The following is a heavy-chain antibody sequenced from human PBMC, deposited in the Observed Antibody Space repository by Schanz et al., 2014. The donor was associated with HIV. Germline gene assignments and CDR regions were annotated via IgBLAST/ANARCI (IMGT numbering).Heavy chain of an antibody. D-gene: IGHD4-17*01. CDR3: AKDYGDFVPYGFLDF. CDR2: ISDSGHTI. CDR1: GFTFSDYY. Sequence: QVQLVESGGGLVKPGGSLRLSCAASGFTFSDYYMSWIRQTPGKGLEWLSYISDSGHTIVYADSVKGRFTVSRDDSKNTVYVQMDSLTAEDTAVYYCAKDYGDFVPYGFLDFWGQGTLVAVSS. V-gene: IGHV3-11*04. J-gene: IGHJ4*02.